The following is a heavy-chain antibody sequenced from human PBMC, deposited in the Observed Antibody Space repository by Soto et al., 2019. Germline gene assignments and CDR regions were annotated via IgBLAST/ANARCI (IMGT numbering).Heavy chain of an antibody. CDR2: IIGSGTGT. J-gene: IGHJ4*02. D-gene: IGHD5-12*01. CDR3: ARVRWLRNGGFDH. V-gene: IGHV3-23*04. Sequence: EVQLVESGGGLVQPGGSLRLSCAASGFTFSSYEMNWVRQAPGKGLEWVSAIIGSGTGTYYADSVKGRFTISRDNSKNTLSLQMNSLRADDTAIYYCARVRWLRNGGFDHWGQGTLVTVSS. CDR1: GFTFSSYE.